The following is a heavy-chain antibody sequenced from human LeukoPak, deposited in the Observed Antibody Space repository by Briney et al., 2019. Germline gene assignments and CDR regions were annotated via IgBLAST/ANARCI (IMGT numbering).Heavy chain of an antibody. J-gene: IGHJ4*02. CDR2: IWYDGSNK. D-gene: IGHD6-13*01. Sequence: GGSLRLSCAASGFTFSGYGMSWVRQAPGKGLEWVAVIWYDGSNKYYADSVKGRFTISRDNSKNTLYLQMNSLRAEDTAVYYCARALGIAAAGTGFDYWGQGTLVTVSS. CDR1: GFTFSGYG. CDR3: ARALGIAAAGTGFDY. V-gene: IGHV3-33*08.